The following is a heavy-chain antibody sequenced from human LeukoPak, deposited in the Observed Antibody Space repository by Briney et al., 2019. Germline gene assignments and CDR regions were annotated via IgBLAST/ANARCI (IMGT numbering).Heavy chain of an antibody. CDR2: INPSGGST. CDR3: ARVAWMGATTHFDY. V-gene: IGHV1-46*01. CDR1: GYPFTNYF. D-gene: IGHD1-26*01. J-gene: IGHJ4*02. Sequence: ASVKVSCKAFGYPFTNYFMHWVRQAPGQGLEWMGIINPSGGSTSYAQKFQGRVTMTRDTSTSTVYMELSSLRSEDTAVYYCARVAWMGATTHFDYWGQGTLVTVSS.